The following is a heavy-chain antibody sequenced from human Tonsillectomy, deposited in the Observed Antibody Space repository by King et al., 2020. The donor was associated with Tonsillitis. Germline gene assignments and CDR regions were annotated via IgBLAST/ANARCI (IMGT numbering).Heavy chain of an antibody. CDR2: IIPIFGTA. Sequence: VQLVESGAEVKKPGSSVMVSCKASGGTFSSYTINWVRQAPGQGLEWMGGIIPIFGTANCAQKFQGRVTSTADESTSTAYMEVSSLRSEDTAVYYCAMYSRSFRIDYWGQGTPVTVSS. D-gene: IGHD6-6*01. CDR3: AMYSRSFRIDY. CDR1: GGTFSSYT. V-gene: IGHV1-69*01. J-gene: IGHJ4*02.